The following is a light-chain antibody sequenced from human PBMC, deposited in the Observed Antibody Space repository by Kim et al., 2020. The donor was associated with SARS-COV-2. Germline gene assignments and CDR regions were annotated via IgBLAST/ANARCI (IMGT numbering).Light chain of an antibody. CDR3: QQRSNWHPVT. J-gene: IGKJ1*01. CDR2: DAS. CDR1: QRVSSY. Sequence: PGERATLSCRASQRVSSYLAWYQQKPGQAPRRLIYDASNRATGIPARFSGSGSGTDFTLTISSLEPEDFAVYYCQQRSNWHPVTFGQGTKVEIK. V-gene: IGKV3-11*01.